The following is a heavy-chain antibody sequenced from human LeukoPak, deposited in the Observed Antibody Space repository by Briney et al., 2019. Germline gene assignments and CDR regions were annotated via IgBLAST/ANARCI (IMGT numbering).Heavy chain of an antibody. J-gene: IGHJ4*02. CDR1: GDSLNSNY. Sequence: SETLSLTCSVSGDSLNSNYWSWMRQPPGKGLEWNGYIYYGGSTNYNPSLKSRVSMSVDTSKNQFSLNLSSVTAADTAVYHCARLLAGCPGGRCRAHFDYWGQGTLLTVSS. V-gene: IGHV4-59*08. CDR2: IYYGGST. CDR3: ARLLAGCPGGRCRAHFDY. D-gene: IGHD2-15*01.